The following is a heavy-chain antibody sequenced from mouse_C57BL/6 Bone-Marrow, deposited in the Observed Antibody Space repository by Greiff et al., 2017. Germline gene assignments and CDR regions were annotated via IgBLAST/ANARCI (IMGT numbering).Heavy chain of an antibody. Sequence: EVQRVESGPGLVKPSQSLSLTCSVTGYSIPSGYYWNWIRQFPGNKLEWMGYISYDGSNNYNPSLKNRISITRDTSKNQFFLKLNSVTTEDTATYYCASYYGNFDYWGQGTTLTVSS. V-gene: IGHV3-6*01. CDR1: GYSIPSGYY. CDR2: ISYDGSN. D-gene: IGHD2-10*01. CDR3: ASYYGNFDY. J-gene: IGHJ2*01.